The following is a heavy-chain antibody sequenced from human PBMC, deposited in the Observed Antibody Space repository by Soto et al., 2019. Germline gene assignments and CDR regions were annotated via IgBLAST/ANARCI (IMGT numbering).Heavy chain of an antibody. CDR1: GFTFSSYA. J-gene: IGHJ4*02. D-gene: IGHD6-13*01. CDR3: AKDRWDAAGQILPFDY. Sequence: SLRLSCAASGFTFSSYAMSWVRQAPGKGLEWVSAISGSGGSTYYADSVKGRFTISRDNSKNTLYLQMNSLRAEDTAVYYCAKDRWDAAGQILPFDYWGQGTLVTVSS. CDR2: ISGSGGST. V-gene: IGHV3-23*01.